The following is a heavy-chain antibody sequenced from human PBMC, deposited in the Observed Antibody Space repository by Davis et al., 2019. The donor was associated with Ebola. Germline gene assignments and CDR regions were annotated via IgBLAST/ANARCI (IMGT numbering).Heavy chain of an antibody. CDR1: GGSISSSSSY. CDR2: IYSSGAT. V-gene: IGHV4-39*01. CDR3: ARPRYYYGSGTYYENWFDP. Sequence: MPSETLSLTCTVSGGSISSSSSYWGWIRQPPGKGLKWIGSIYSSGATYTNPSLESRVTVSVDTSKNQFSLKLTTVTAADTAMYYCARPRYYYGSGTYYENWFDPWGQGTLVTVSS. D-gene: IGHD3-10*01. J-gene: IGHJ5*02.